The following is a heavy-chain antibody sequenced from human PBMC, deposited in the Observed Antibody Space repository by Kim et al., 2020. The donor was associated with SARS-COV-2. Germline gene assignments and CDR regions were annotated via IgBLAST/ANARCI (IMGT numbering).Heavy chain of an antibody. J-gene: IGHJ4*02. CDR1: GGSISSSSYY. V-gene: IGHV4-39*01. D-gene: IGHD1-1*01. Sequence: SETLSLTCTVSGGSISSSSYYWGWIRQPPGKGLELIGSIYYSGSTYYNPSLKSRVTISVDTSKNQFSLKLSSVTAADTAMYYCASTFERGCGDYWGQGTL. CDR2: IYYSGST. CDR3: ASTFERGCGDY.